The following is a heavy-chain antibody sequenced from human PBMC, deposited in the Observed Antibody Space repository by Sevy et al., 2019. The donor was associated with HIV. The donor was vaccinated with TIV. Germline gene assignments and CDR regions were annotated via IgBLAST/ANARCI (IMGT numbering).Heavy chain of an antibody. J-gene: IGHJ4*02. CDR3: ARGFFPIAARPGGTTLDY. V-gene: IGHV3-48*01. D-gene: IGHD6-6*01. CDR1: GFTFSSYS. Sequence: GGSLRLSCAASGFTFSSYSMNWVRQAPGKGLEWVSYISSSSSTIYYADSVKGRFTISRDNAKNSLYLQMNSLRAEDTAVYYCARGFFPIAARPGGTTLDYWGQGTLVTVSS. CDR2: ISSSSSTI.